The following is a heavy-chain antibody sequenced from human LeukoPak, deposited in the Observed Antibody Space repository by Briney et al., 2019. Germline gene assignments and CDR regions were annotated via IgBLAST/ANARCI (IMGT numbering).Heavy chain of an antibody. D-gene: IGHD6-19*01. J-gene: IGHJ4*02. V-gene: IGHV3-23*01. Sequence: GGSLTLSCAASGFTFSSYAVSWVRQAPGKGLEWVSAINGSGGGTYYADSVKGRFTISRDNSKNTLYLQMSSLSTEDTAVYYCAKTTTGYSSGRYPGWPVDYWGQGTLVSVSS. CDR2: INGSGGGT. CDR1: GFTFSSYA. CDR3: AKTTTGYSSGRYPGWPVDY.